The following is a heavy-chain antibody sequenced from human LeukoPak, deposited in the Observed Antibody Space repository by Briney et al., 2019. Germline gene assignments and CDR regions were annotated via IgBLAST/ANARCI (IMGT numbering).Heavy chain of an antibody. V-gene: IGHV4-34*01. CDR2: INHSGST. CDR1: GGSFSGYY. Sequence: SETLSLTCAVYGGSFSGYYWSWIRQPPGKGLEWIGEINHSGSTNYNPSLKSRVTISVDTSKNQFSLKLSSVTAADTAVYYCARRHFWCGKGYFDYWGQGTLVTVSS. J-gene: IGHJ4*02. CDR3: ARRHFWCGKGYFDY. D-gene: IGHD3-3*02.